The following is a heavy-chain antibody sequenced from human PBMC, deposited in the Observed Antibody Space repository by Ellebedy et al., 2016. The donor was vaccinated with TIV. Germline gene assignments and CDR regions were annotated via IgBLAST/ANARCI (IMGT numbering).Heavy chain of an antibody. V-gene: IGHV1-46*01. D-gene: IGHD3-22*01. J-gene: IGHJ4*02. CDR2: INPSSSST. CDR3: ARDGSDSNGYQFDH. Sequence: AASVKVSCKASGYTFTTYYMHWLGQAAGQGREGMGIINPSSSSTSYAQQFQGRVTMTRDTPTSTVYMELSSLRSEDTAVYYCARDGSDSNGYQFDHWGQGTLVTVSS. CDR1: GYTFTTYY.